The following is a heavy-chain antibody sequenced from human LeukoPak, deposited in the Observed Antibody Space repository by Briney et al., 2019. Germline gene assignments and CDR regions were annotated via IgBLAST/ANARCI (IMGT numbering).Heavy chain of an antibody. V-gene: IGHV1-18*01. J-gene: IGHJ3*02. Sequence: ASVKVSCKPYGYTFTSHGISWVRQAPGQGLEWMGWISAYNGNTNYAQKLQGRVTMTTDTSTSTAYMELRSLRSDDTAVYYCAREEGSGYFLGFYYAFDIWGQGTMVTVSS. D-gene: IGHD3-22*01. CDR3: AREEGSGYFLGFYYAFDI. CDR1: GYTFTSHG. CDR2: ISAYNGNT.